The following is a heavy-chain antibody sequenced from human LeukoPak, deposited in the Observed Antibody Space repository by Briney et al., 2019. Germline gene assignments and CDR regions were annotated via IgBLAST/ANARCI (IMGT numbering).Heavy chain of an antibody. CDR2: IYTSGST. D-gene: IGHD2-2*01. CDR3: ARGVVPAAMSHFDY. J-gene: IGHJ4*02. CDR1: GGSISSYY. V-gene: IGHV4-4*07. Sequence: SETLSLTCTVSGGSISSYYWSWIRQPAGKGLEWIGRIYTSGSTNYNPSLKSRVTISVDKSKNQFSLKLSSVTAADTAVYYCARGVVPAAMSHFDYWGQGTLVTVSS.